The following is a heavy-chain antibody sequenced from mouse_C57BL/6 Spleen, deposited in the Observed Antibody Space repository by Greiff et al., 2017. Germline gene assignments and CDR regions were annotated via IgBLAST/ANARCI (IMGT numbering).Heavy chain of an antibody. CDR1: GYTFTSYW. CDR2: IDPSDSYT. D-gene: IGHD2-1*01. J-gene: IGHJ4*01. Sequence: QVQLQQPGAELVMPGASVKLSCKASGYTFTSYWMHWVKQRPGQGLEWIGEIDPSDSYTNYNQKFKGKSTLTVDKSSSTAYMQLSSLTSEDSAVYYCATSYGNYGGEYAMDYWGQGTSVTVSS. V-gene: IGHV1-69*01. CDR3: ATSYGNYGGEYAMDY.